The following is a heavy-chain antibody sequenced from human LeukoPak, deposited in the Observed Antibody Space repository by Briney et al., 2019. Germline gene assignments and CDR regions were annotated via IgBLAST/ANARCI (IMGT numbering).Heavy chain of an antibody. Sequence: SETLSLTCTVSGHSIRTYHWSWIRQPPGKGLEWIGYIYYSGSTNYNPSLKSRVTISVDTSKNQFSLKLSSVTAADTAVYYCARDYSNYFDPWGQGTLVTVSS. D-gene: IGHD4-11*01. V-gene: IGHV4-59*01. CDR1: GHSIRTYH. CDR2: IYYSGST. J-gene: IGHJ5*02. CDR3: ARDYSNYFDP.